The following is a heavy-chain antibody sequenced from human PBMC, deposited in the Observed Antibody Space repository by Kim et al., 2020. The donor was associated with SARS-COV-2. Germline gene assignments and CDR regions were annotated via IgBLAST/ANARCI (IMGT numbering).Heavy chain of an antibody. CDR3: ARAVATGTVDY. J-gene: IGHJ4*02. V-gene: IGHV3-7*01. Sequence: GGSLRLSCAVSRLTFSPYWMSWVRQAPGKGLEWVANINQDGSAKYYVDSVEGRFTISRDNAKNSLYLQMNSLRDDDTAVYYCARAVATGTVDYWGQGTLVTVSS. D-gene: IGHD3-9*01. CDR2: INQDGSAK. CDR1: RLTFSPYW.